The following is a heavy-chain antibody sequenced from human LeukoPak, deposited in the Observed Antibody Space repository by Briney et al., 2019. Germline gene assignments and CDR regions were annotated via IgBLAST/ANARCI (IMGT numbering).Heavy chain of an antibody. V-gene: IGHV3-48*04. CDR3: ARGGGSFDY. CDR1: GFTFSSYS. CDR2: ISSSSSTV. J-gene: IGHJ4*02. D-gene: IGHD3-16*01. Sequence: GGSLRLSCAASGFTFSSYSMNWVRQAPGKGLEWVSYISSSSSTVYYADSVKGRFTISRDNAKNSLYLQMNSLRAEDTAVYYCARGGGSFDYWGQGTLVTVSS.